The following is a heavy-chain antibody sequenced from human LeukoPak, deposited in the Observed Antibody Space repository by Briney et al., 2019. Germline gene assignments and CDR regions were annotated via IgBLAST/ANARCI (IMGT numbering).Heavy chain of an antibody. CDR1: GFIFSKAW. Sequence: GGSLRLSCAASGFIFSKAWMSWVRQAPGKGLEWVGRIKSKTDGGTTDYAAPVKGRFTISRDDSKNTLYLQMNSLKTEDTAVYYCTTDQYDILTGYYVGYFDYWGQGTLVTVSS. V-gene: IGHV3-15*01. D-gene: IGHD3-9*01. CDR3: TTDQYDILTGYYVGYFDY. J-gene: IGHJ4*02. CDR2: IKSKTDGGTT.